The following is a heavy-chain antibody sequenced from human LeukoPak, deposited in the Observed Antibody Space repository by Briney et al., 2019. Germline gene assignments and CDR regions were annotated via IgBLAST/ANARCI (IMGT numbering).Heavy chain of an antibody. CDR3: ARPVTTKTADFPTFDY. V-gene: IGHV5-51*01. CDR2: IYPGDSDA. D-gene: IGHD2-21*02. CDR1: GYNFSNYW. Sequence: ESLKISCKGSGYNFSNYWIGWVRQMPGKGLEWVGIIYPGDSDARYSPSFQGQVTISVDKAISTAYLQWSSLKASDTAMYYCARPVTTKTADFPTFDYWGQGTLVTVSS. J-gene: IGHJ4*02.